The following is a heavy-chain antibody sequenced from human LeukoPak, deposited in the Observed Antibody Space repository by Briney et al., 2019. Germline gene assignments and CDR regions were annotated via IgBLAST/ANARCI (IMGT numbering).Heavy chain of an antibody. V-gene: IGHV3-49*04. D-gene: IGHD1-26*01. Sequence: GGSLRLSCTASGFTFGDYAMSWVRQAPGKGLEWVGFIRSKAYGGTTEYAASVKGRFTISRDDSKSIAYLQMNSLKTEDTAVYYCTRAAGATASGAFDIWGQGTMVTVSS. CDR3: TRAAGATASGAFDI. CDR2: IRSKAYGGTT. CDR1: GFTFGDYA. J-gene: IGHJ3*02.